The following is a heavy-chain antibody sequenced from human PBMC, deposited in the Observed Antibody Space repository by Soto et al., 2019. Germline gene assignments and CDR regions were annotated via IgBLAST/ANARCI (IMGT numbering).Heavy chain of an antibody. CDR2: IIPILGIA. J-gene: IGHJ6*02. CDR3: ARKKNDFWSGYHYGMDV. Sequence: ASVKVSCKASGGTFSSYTISWVRQAPGQGLEWMGRIIPILGIANYAQKFQGRVTITADKSTSTAYMELSSLRSEDTAVYYCARKKNDFWSGYHYGMDVWGQGTTVTVSS. D-gene: IGHD3-3*01. CDR1: GGTFSSYT. V-gene: IGHV1-69*02.